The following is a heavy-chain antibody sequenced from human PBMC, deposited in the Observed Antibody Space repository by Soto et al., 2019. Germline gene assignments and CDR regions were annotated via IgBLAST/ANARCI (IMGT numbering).Heavy chain of an antibody. CDR1: GGSISSYY. Sequence: QVQLQESGPGLVKPSETLSPTCTDSGGSISSYYWSWIRQPPGKGLEWIGYIYYSGSTNYNPSLKSRVTRSVAPSKYQFSLMLSSVTAADTAVYYCARRDGASFDYWGQGTLVTVSS. CDR2: IYYSGST. V-gene: IGHV4-59*08. CDR3: ARRDGASFDY. J-gene: IGHJ4*02. D-gene: IGHD3-10*01.